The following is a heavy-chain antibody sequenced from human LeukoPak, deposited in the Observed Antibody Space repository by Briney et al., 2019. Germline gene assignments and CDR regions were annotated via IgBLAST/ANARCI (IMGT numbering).Heavy chain of an antibody. Sequence: GESLKIPFKGPGYRFTSFWIAWVPRMPGKGLGWLGIIYPGDSDTRYSPSFQGQVTFSADKFISTAYLQWSSLKASDTGMYYCGRSSSGYYDYWGQGTLVTVSS. CDR3: GRSSSGYYDY. CDR2: IYPGDSDT. J-gene: IGHJ4*02. V-gene: IGHV5-51*01. CDR1: GYRFTSFW. D-gene: IGHD3-22*01.